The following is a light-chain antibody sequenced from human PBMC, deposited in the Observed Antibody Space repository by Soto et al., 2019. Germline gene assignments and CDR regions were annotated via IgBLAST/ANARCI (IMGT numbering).Light chain of an antibody. CDR1: TRDIAGYNY. J-gene: IGLJ1*01. CDR2: QVT. Sequence: QSALTQPASVSGSLGQSITISCTGTTRDIAGYNYISWYQQLPGKAPKLMIYQVTIRPSGISNRFSGSKSGNTASLTISGLQAEDEADYYCSSYAGSSNVFGTGTKLTVL. V-gene: IGLV2-14*01. CDR3: SSYAGSSNV.